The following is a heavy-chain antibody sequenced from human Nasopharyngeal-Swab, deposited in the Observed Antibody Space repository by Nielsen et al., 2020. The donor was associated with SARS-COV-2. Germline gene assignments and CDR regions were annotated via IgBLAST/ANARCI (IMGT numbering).Heavy chain of an antibody. CDR2: IHPNSGGT. J-gene: IGHJ4*02. CDR3: ARAVYSSSWYYFDY. Sequence: ASVKVSCKASVYTFTGYYMHWVRQAPGQGLEWMGRIHPNSGGTNYAQKFQGRVTMTRDTSISTAYMELSRLRSDDTAVYYCARAVYSSSWYYFDYWGQGTLVTVSS. D-gene: IGHD6-13*01. CDR1: VYTFTGYY. V-gene: IGHV1-2*06.